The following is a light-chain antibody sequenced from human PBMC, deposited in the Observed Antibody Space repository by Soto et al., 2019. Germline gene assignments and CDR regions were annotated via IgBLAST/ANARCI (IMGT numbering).Light chain of an antibody. V-gene: IGKV3-15*01. CDR3: QQYNNWPRT. J-gene: IGKJ5*01. CDR2: GAS. Sequence: EIVMTQSPAILSMSPGERATLSCRASQSVSSNLAWYQQKPGQAPRLLIYGASTRATGIPARFSGSGSGTEFTLTISSLQSEDFAVYYCQQYNNWPRTFGQGTRLEIK. CDR1: QSVSSN.